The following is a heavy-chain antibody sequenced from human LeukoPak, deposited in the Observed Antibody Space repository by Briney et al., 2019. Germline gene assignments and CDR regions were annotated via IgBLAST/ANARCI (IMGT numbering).Heavy chain of an antibody. V-gene: IGHV4-59*01. Sequence: SETLSPTCTVSGGSISSYYWSWIRQPPGKGLEWIGYIYYSGSTNYKSSLKSRVTISVDTSKNQFSLKLSSVTAADTAVYYCARTTEGGYSYGYFYYYYMDVWGKGTTVTISS. D-gene: IGHD5-18*01. CDR1: GGSISSYY. CDR2: IYYSGST. CDR3: ARTTEGGYSYGYFYYYYMDV. J-gene: IGHJ6*03.